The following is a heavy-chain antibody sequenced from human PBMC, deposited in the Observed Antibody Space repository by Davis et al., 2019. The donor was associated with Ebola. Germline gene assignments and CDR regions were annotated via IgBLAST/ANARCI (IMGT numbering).Heavy chain of an antibody. CDR3: AREGTYCSGGSCYSGFDAFDI. CDR2: MNPNSGNT. J-gene: IGHJ3*02. Sequence: AASVKVSCKASGYTFTSYDINWVRQATGQGLEWMGWMNPNSGNTGYAQKFQGRVTMTRNTSISTAYMELSSLRSEDTAVYYCAREGTYCSGGSCYSGFDAFDIWGQGTMVTVSS. D-gene: IGHD2-15*01. V-gene: IGHV1-8*01. CDR1: GYTFTSYD.